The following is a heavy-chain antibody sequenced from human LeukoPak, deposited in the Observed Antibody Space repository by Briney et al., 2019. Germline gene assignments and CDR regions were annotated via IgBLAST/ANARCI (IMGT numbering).Heavy chain of an antibody. CDR2: IYSGGST. CDR1: GFTVSSNY. V-gene: IGHV3-53*04. D-gene: IGHD3/OR15-3a*01. Sequence: GGSLRLSCAASGFTVSSNYMSWVRQAPGKGLEWVSVIYSGGSTYYADSVKGRFTISRHNSKNTLYLQMNSLRAEDTAVYYCATTVGSYWTGSFDFDYWGQGTLVTVSS. CDR3: ATTVGSYWTGSFDFDY. J-gene: IGHJ4*02.